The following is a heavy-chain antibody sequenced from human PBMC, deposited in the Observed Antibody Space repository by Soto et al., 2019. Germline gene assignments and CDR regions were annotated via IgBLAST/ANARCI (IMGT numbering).Heavy chain of an antibody. J-gene: IGHJ4*02. V-gene: IGHV3-9*01. D-gene: IGHD6-19*01. CDR1: GFTFDDYA. Sequence: EVQLVESGGGLVQPGRSLRLSCAASGFTFDDYAMHWIRQAPGKGLEWVSGISWNSGNIGYADSVKGRFTISRDNAKNSLYLQMNSLRAEDTALYYCAKDIYSRVEPLPITVAGTLMAGVFDYWGQGTLVTVSS. CDR2: ISWNSGNI. CDR3: AKDIYSRVEPLPITVAGTLMAGVFDY.